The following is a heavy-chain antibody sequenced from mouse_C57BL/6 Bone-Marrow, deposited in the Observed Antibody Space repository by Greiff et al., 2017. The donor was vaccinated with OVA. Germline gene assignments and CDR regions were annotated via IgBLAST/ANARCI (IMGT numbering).Heavy chain of an antibody. CDR1: GFTFSDYG. J-gene: IGHJ4*01. CDR2: ISNLAYSI. V-gene: IGHV5-15*01. CDR3: ARHGVNAMDY. Sequence: EVQGVESGGGLVQPGGSLKLSCAASGFTFSDYGMAWVRQAPRKGPEWVAFISNLAYSIYYADTVTGRFTISRENAKNTLYLEMSSLRSEDTAMYYCARHGVNAMDYWGQGTSVTVSS.